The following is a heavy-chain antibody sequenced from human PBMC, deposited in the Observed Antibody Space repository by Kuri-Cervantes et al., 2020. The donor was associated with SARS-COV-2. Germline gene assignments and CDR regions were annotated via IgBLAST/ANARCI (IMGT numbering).Heavy chain of an antibody. Sequence: ASVKVSCKASGYTFTGYYMHWVRQAPGQGLEWMGWIYPNSGGTNYAQKFQGRVTMTRDTSISTAYMELSSLRSEDTAVYYCAREVGVQLWSSGNAFDIWGQGTMVT. V-gene: IGHV1-2*02. CDR1: GYTFTGYY. CDR2: IYPNSGGT. D-gene: IGHD5-18*01. J-gene: IGHJ3*02. CDR3: AREVGVQLWSSGNAFDI.